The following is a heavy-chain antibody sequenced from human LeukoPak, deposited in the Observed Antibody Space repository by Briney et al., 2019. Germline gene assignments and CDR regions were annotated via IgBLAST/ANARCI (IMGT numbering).Heavy chain of an antibody. CDR1: GFTFSSYG. D-gene: IGHD2-2*01. V-gene: IGHV3-30*03. CDR3: LTLVVPAVANWFDP. Sequence: GGSLRLSCAASGFTFSSYGMHWVRQAPGKGLEWVAVISYDGSNKYYADSVKGRFTISRDNSKNTLYLQMNSLRAEDTAVYYCLTLVVPAVANWFDPWGQGTLVTVSS. J-gene: IGHJ5*02. CDR2: ISYDGSNK.